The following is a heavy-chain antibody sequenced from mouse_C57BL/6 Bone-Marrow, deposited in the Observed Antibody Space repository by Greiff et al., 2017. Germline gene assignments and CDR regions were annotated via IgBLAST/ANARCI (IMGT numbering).Heavy chain of an antibody. CDR2: IDPETGGT. CDR3: TREFSTTVVAMDCDV. CDR1: GYTFTDYE. V-gene: IGHV1-15*01. D-gene: IGHD1-1*01. Sequence: QVQLQQSGAELVRPGASVTLSCKASGYTFTDYEMHWVKQTPVHGLEWIGAIDPETGGTAYNQKFKGKAILTADKSSSTAYMELRSLTSEDSAVDYRTREFSTTVVAMDCDVWGTGTTVTVAS. J-gene: IGHJ1*03.